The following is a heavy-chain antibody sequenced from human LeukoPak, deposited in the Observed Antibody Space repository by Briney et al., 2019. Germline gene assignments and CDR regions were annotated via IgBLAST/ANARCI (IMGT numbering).Heavy chain of an antibody. CDR3: ARDLATMVRGVIRADAFDI. V-gene: IGHV1-69*04. CDR1: GGTFSSYA. J-gene: IGHJ3*02. CDR2: IIPILGIA. Sequence: SVKVSCKASGGTFSSYAISWVRQAPRQGLAWMGRIIPILGIANYAQKFQGRVTITADKSTSTAYMELSSLRSEDTAVYYCARDLATMVRGVIRADAFDIWGQGTMVTVSS. D-gene: IGHD3-10*01.